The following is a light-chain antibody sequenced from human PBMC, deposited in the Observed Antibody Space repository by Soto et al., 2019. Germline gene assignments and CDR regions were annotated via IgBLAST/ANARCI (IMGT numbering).Light chain of an antibody. CDR3: QQSYSAPQT. CDR1: QGISSY. V-gene: IGKV1-39*01. Sequence: DLQMTQSPSSLSASIGDRVTITCRPSQGISSYLNWYQQKSGKPPKLLIYAASNLQYGVPSRFSGGGSGTHFTLTIDGLQPEDFASYYCQQSYSAPQTFGGGTKVDIK. CDR2: AAS. J-gene: IGKJ4*01.